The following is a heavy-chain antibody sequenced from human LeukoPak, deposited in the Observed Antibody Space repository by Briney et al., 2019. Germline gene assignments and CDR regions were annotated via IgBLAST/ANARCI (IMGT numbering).Heavy chain of an antibody. CDR1: GGSFRDYA. Sequence: SVKVSCKASGGSFRDYAISWVRRAPGQGLQWLGGIVPMFGTANYAQQLQGRVTITPDESTTTVYMELNSLRSEDTAVYYCARDLAAAGIGEFDSWGQGTLVTVSS. J-gene: IGHJ4*02. CDR3: ARDLAAAGIGEFDS. V-gene: IGHV1-69*13. CDR2: IVPMFGTA. D-gene: IGHD6-13*01.